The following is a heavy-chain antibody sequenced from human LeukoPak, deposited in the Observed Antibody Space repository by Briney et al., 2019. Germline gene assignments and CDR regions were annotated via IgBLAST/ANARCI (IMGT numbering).Heavy chain of an antibody. CDR3: ARHLRSVYDPRAFDY. V-gene: IGHV4-39*01. Sequence: PSETLSLTCTVYGGYISSSSYFWAWIRQPPGKGLECIGSMSYSGSTYYNPSLKSRVTISVDTSKNQFSLKLTSVTAADTAVYYCARHLRSVYDPRAFDYWGQGTLVTVSS. CDR2: MSYSGST. D-gene: IGHD5/OR15-5a*01. CDR1: GGYISSSSYF. J-gene: IGHJ4*02.